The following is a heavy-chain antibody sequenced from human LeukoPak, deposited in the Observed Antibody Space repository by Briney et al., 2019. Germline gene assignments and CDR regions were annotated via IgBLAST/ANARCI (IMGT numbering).Heavy chain of an antibody. CDR1: GGTFSSYA. CDR3: ARALPKGQLDYYYYYMDV. CDR2: IIPIFGTA. Sequence: SVKVSCKASGGTFSSYAISWVRQAPGQGLEWMGGIIPIFGTANYAQKIQGRVTITADESTSTAYMELSSLRSEDTAVYYCARALPKGQLDYYYYYMDVWAKGPRSPSP. V-gene: IGHV1-69*01. J-gene: IGHJ6*03. D-gene: IGHD6-6*01.